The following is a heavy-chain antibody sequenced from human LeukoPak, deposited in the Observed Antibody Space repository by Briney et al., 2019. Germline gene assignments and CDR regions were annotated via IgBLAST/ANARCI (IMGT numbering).Heavy chain of an antibody. J-gene: IGHJ5*02. CDR2: IYYSGST. Sequence: SETLSLTCTVSGGSISSGGYYWSWIRQHPGKGLEWIGYIYYSGSTYYNPSLKSRVTTSVDTSKNQFSLKLSSVTAADTAVYYCARDSGNNWFDPWGQGTLVTVSS. CDR1: GGSISSGGYY. V-gene: IGHV4-31*03. D-gene: IGHD1-26*01. CDR3: ARDSGNNWFDP.